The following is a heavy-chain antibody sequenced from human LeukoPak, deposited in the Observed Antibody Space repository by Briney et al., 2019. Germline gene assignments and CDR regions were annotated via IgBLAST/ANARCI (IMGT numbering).Heavy chain of an antibody. CDR1: GFTLSSYA. D-gene: IGHD2-21*02. CDR2: ISGSGGGT. J-gene: IGHJ4*02. Sequence: GGSLRLSCAASGFTLSSYAMSWVRQAPGRGLEWVASISGSGGGTYYADSVKGRYTIARDDSKNTLSLQMNSLRAEDTAVYYCAKGVSVVVTDLDYWGQGTVVTVSS. V-gene: IGHV3-23*01. CDR3: AKGVSVVVTDLDY.